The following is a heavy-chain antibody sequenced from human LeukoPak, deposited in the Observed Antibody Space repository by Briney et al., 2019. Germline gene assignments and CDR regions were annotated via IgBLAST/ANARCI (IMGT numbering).Heavy chain of an antibody. D-gene: IGHD2-2*01. Sequence: GGSLRLSCAASGFTFSSYGMHWVRQAPGKGLEWVAVISYDGSNKYYADSEKGRFTISRDNSKNTLYLQMNSLRAEDTAVYYCAKDEYQLLWGFDYWGQGTLVTVSS. CDR3: AKDEYQLLWGFDY. CDR1: GFTFSSYG. V-gene: IGHV3-30*18. J-gene: IGHJ4*02. CDR2: ISYDGSNK.